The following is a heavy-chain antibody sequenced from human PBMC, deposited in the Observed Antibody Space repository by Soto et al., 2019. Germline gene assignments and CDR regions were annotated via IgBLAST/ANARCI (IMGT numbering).Heavy chain of an antibody. J-gene: IGHJ4*02. D-gene: IGHD6-13*01. CDR2: IKQDGSEK. V-gene: IGHV3-7*04. CDR3: ARDDSSSWYSTLFDY. Sequence: EVQLVESGGGLVQPGGSLRLSCAASGFTFSSYWMSWVRQAPGKGLEWVANIKQDGSEKYYVDSVKGRFTISRDNSKNSQYLEMNSLRAEDTAVDYCARDDSSSWYSTLFDYWGQGTLVTVSS. CDR1: GFTFSSYW.